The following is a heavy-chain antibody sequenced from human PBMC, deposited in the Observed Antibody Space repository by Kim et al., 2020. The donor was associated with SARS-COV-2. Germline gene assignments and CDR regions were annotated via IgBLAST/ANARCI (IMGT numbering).Heavy chain of an antibody. V-gene: IGHV3-33*01. CDR3: ARDRIFRLYWYFDL. Sequence: GGSLRLSCAASGFTFSSYGMHWVRQAPGKGLEWVAVIWYDGSNKYYADSVKGRFTISRDNSKNTLYLQMNSLRAEDTAVYYCARDRIFRLYWYFDLWGRGTLVTVSS. CDR1: GFTFSSYG. J-gene: IGHJ2*01. D-gene: IGHD3-3*01. CDR2: IWYDGSNK.